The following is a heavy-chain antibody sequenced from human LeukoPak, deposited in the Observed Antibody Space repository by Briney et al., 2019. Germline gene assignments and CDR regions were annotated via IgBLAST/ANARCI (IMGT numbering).Heavy chain of an antibody. CDR1: GFTFSSYS. J-gene: IGHJ3*02. CDR3: AIEDHQSSGWTDAFDI. V-gene: IGHV3-30-3*01. Sequence: GGSLRLSCAASGFTFSSYSMHWVRQAPGKGLEWVAVISCDGSNKYYADSVKGRFTISRDNSKNTMYLQMNSLRGEDTAVYYCAIEDHQSSGWTDAFDIWGQGTLVTVSS. D-gene: IGHD6-19*01. CDR2: ISCDGSNK.